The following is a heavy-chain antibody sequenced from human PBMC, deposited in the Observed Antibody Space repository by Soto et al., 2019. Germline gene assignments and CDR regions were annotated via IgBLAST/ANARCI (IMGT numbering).Heavy chain of an antibody. J-gene: IGHJ6*02. D-gene: IGHD5-18*01. V-gene: IGHV4-38-2*02. Sequence: SETLSLTLEVSGYSFIGGYYWGWIRQPPGKGLEWIGSIYHSGSTYYNPSLKRRVTKSVDTSKNQFSLKLSSVTAADTAVYYCARDRVDTAMVPGNFYYYGMDVWGQGTTVTVSS. CDR3: ARDRVDTAMVPGNFYYYGMDV. CDR1: GYSFIGGYY. CDR2: IYHSGST.